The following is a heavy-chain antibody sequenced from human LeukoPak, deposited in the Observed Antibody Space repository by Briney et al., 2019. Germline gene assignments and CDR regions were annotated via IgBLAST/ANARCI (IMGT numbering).Heavy chain of an antibody. CDR1: GFTVSSNY. V-gene: IGHV3-66*01. D-gene: IGHD6-19*01. CDR2: IYSGGST. CDR3: ARDRSGTAVPRRGLYYYYGMDV. J-gene: IGHJ6*02. Sequence: SGGSLRLSCAASGFTVSSNYMSWVRQAPGKWLEWVSVIYSGGSTYYADSVKGRFTIARDNSKNTLYLQMNSLRAEDTAVYYCARDRSGTAVPRRGLYYYYGMDVWGQGTTVTVSS.